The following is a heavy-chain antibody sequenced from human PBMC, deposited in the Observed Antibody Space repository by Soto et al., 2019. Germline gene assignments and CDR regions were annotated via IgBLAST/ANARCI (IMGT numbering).Heavy chain of an antibody. V-gene: IGHV4-59*01. CDR1: GDSIRSYY. Sequence: KTSETLSLTCTVSGDSIRSYYWSWIRQPPGKGLEWIGYISSTGSTHYNPSLKSRVTISADTCKNQFSLKLSSVTTADTALYSCGRGGVAAPYHYYGMDLWGQGSTVTVSS. CDR2: ISSTGST. D-gene: IGHD2-15*01. CDR3: GRGGVAAPYHYYGMDL. J-gene: IGHJ6*02.